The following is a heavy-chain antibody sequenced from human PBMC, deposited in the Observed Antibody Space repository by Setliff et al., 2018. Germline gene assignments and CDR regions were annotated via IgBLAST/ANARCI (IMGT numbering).Heavy chain of an antibody. J-gene: IGHJ4*02. Sequence: PGGSLRLSCAASGFTFDDYAMHWVRQAPGKGLEWVSGISWNSGSIGYADSVKGRFTISRDNSKNTLYLQMNSLRAEDTAVYYCVKDRYCSDASCSPDYFDYWGQGTLVTVSS. V-gene: IGHV3-9*01. CDR2: ISWNSGSI. D-gene: IGHD2-15*01. CDR3: VKDRYCSDASCSPDYFDY. CDR1: GFTFDDYA.